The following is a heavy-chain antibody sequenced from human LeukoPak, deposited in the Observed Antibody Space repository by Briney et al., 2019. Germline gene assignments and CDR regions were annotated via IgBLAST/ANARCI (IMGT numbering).Heavy chain of an antibody. D-gene: IGHD3-3*01. Sequence: PSETLSLTCTVSGGSISSGDYYWSWIRQPPGKGLEWIGYIYYSGSTYYNPSLKSRVTISVDTSKNQFSLKLSSVTAADTAVYYCARDGVGSTTIFGVVSSFGFDPWGQGTLVTVSS. CDR1: GGSISSGDYY. J-gene: IGHJ5*02. CDR2: IYYSGST. CDR3: ARDGVGSTTIFGVVSSFGFDP. V-gene: IGHV4-30-4*01.